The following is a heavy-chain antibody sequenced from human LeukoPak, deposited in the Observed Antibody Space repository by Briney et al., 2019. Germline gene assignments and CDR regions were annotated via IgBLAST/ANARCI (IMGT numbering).Heavy chain of an antibody. CDR2: IYYSGST. V-gene: IGHV4-39*01. CDR3: ARRGYCSSTSCYEYWFDP. CDR1: GGSISSSSYY. Sequence: SETLSLTCTVSGGSISSSSYYWGWIRQPRRKGLEWIGIIYYSGSTYYNPSLKSRLTISVDTSKNQFSLKLSSVTATDTAVYYCARRGYCSSTSCYEYWFDPWGQGTLVTVSS. D-gene: IGHD2-2*01. J-gene: IGHJ5*02.